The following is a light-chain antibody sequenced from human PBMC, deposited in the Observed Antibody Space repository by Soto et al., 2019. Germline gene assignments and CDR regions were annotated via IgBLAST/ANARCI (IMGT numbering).Light chain of an antibody. CDR3: QQYNSYPLT. J-gene: IGKJ4*01. Sequence: DIQMTQSPSTLSASVGDRVTITCRASQSISSWLAWYQQNPGKAPKLLIYDASSLESGVPSRFSGSGSGTEFTLTISSLQPDDFATYYCQQYNSYPLTFGGGTKV. CDR2: DAS. V-gene: IGKV1-5*01. CDR1: QSISSW.